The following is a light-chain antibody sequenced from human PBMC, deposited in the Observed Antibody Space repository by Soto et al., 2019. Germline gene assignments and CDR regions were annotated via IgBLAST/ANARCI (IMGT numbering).Light chain of an antibody. J-gene: IGLJ2*01. CDR3: SSYTNINTLI. CDR2: EVS. Sequence: QPVLTQPASVSGSPGQSITISCTGTSSDIGTYDYVSWYQQHPGKAPKLMIYEVSNRPSGVSNRFSGSKSGNTASLTISGLQAADEADYYCSSYTNINTLIFGGGTQLTVL. V-gene: IGLV2-14*01. CDR1: SSDIGTYDY.